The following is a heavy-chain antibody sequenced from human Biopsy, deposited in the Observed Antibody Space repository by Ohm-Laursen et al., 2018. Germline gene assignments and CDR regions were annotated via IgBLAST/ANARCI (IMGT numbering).Heavy chain of an antibody. CDR1: GFIFDDYA. CDR3: AKDSGGSPLGELFH. V-gene: IGHV3-9*01. J-gene: IGHJ4*02. D-gene: IGHD3-16*01. CDR2: ISWDSGRI. Sequence: SLRLSCAASGFIFDDYAMHWVRQAPGKGLEWVSGISWDSGRIDYADSVKGRFTISRDNAKNSLYLQMNSLRAEDTALYYRAKDSGGSPLGELFHWGQGNLVTVSS.